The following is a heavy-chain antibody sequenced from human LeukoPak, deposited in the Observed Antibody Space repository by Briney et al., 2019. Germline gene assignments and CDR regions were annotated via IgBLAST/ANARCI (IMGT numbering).Heavy chain of an antibody. CDR2: ISGSGGST. Sequence: GGSLRLSCSASGFTFSSYAMSWVRQAPGKGLEWVSAISGSGGSTYYADSVKGRFTISRDNSKNTLYLQMNSLRAEDTAVYYCAKAPRRYSGSYYWGQGTLVTVSS. V-gene: IGHV3-23*01. CDR3: AKAPRRYSGSYY. CDR1: GFTFSSYA. J-gene: IGHJ4*02. D-gene: IGHD1-26*01.